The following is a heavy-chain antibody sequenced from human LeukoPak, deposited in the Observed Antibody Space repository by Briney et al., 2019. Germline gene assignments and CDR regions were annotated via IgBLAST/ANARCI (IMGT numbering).Heavy chain of an antibody. CDR2: IYPGDSDT. Sequence: GESLQISCKGSGYSFTSYWIGWVRQLPGKGLEWMGIIYPGDSDTRYSPSFQGQVTISADKSISTAYLQWSSLKASDTAMYYCARVVDGSGSYYNGGYWGQGTLVTVSS. D-gene: IGHD3-10*01. CDR3: ARVVDGSGSYYNGGY. V-gene: IGHV5-51*01. J-gene: IGHJ4*02. CDR1: GYSFTSYW.